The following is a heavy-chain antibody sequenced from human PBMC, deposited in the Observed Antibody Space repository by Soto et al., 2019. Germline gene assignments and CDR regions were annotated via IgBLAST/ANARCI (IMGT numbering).Heavy chain of an antibody. CDR2: IYSGGST. J-gene: IGHJ6*03. V-gene: IGHV3-66*01. CDR1: GFTVSSNY. CDR3: ARYTMRHGDRSPYYCRDF. Sequence: EVPLVESGGGLVQPGGSLRLSCAASGFTVSSNYMSWVRQAPGEGLVWVSVIYSGGSTYYAHSVKGRFTISSDNSKKTLGLPMNCLRAEYTDVYSWARYTMRHGDRSPYYCRDFWGNGTTVTVS. D-gene: IGHD1-1*01.